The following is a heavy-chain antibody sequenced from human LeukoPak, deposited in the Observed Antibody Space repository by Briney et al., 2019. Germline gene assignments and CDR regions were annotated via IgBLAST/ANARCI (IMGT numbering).Heavy chain of an antibody. D-gene: IGHD3-16*01. Sequence: ASVKVSCKASGYTFTTYYIHWVRQAPGLGLEWVGIINPSGGATTYAQKFQGRATMTRDTSTSTVYMELSSLTSEDTAVYYCARGLGDEYFDYWGRGTLVTVSS. V-gene: IGHV1-46*01. J-gene: IGHJ4*02. CDR3: ARGLGDEYFDY. CDR2: INPSGGAT. CDR1: GYTFTTYY.